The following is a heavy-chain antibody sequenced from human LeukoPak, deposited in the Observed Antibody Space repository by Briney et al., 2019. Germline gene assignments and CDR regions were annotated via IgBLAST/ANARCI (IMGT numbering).Heavy chain of an antibody. V-gene: IGHV3-23*01. J-gene: IGHJ4*02. CDR1: GFTFSNYG. CDR2: ISGSGDFT. Sequence: GGSLRLSCAASGFTFSNYGMSWVRQAPGKGLEWASDISGSGDFTYYADSVKGRFTISRDKSKNTLYLQMNSLRVEDTAVYYCAKDGARDGYNYPDHWGQGTLVTVSS. D-gene: IGHD5-24*01. CDR3: AKDGARDGYNYPDH.